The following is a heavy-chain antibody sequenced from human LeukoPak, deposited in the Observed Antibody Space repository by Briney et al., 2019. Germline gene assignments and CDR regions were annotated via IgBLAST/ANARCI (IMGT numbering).Heavy chain of an antibody. J-gene: IGHJ4*02. CDR2: ISGDGGST. CDR1: GFTFDDYA. CDR3: AKASPVDGDYFDY. V-gene: IGHV3-43*02. Sequence: GGSLRLSCAASGFTFDDYAMHWVRQAPGKGLEWVSLISGDGGSTYYADSVKGRFTISRDNRKNSLYLQMNSLRTEHTALYYCAKASPVDGDYFDYWDQGTLVTVSS. D-gene: IGHD4-17*01.